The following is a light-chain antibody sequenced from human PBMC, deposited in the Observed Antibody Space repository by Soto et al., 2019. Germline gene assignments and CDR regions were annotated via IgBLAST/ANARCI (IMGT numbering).Light chain of an antibody. J-gene: IGKJ4*01. CDR2: DAS. CDR3: QQANSFPHT. V-gene: IGKV1-12*01. CDR1: QGIGSW. Sequence: DIQMTQSPSSVSASVGDRVTITCRASQGIGSWLAGYQQKPGKAPNLLIYDASKLHSGVPSRFSGSGSGTDFSLTISSLQPEDFATYYCQQANSFPHTFGGGTKVEI.